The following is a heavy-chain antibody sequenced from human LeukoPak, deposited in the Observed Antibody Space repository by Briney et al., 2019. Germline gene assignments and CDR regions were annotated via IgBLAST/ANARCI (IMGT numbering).Heavy chain of an antibody. CDR2: IYYSGST. Sequence: PSETLSLTCTVSGGSISSSSYYWGWIRQPPGKGLEWIGSIYYSGSTYYNPSLKSRVTISVDTSKNQFSLKLSSVTAANTAVYYCARDPIYDFWSGYYSVWGQGTLVTVSS. J-gene: IGHJ4*02. D-gene: IGHD3-3*01. V-gene: IGHV4-39*02. CDR3: ARDPIYDFWSGYYSV. CDR1: GGSISSSSYY.